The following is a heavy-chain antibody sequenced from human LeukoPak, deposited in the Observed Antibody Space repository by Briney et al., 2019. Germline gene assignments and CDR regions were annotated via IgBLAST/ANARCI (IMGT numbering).Heavy chain of an antibody. CDR1: GFTFSWYG. V-gene: IGHV3-33*01. CDR2: IWYDGSNK. D-gene: IGHD1-26*01. CDR3: ARDRPTGNYYSIDY. Sequence: GGSLILSCAASGFTFSWYGIHWVRQAPGKGLEWVALIWYDGSNKYYADSVKGRFTISRDNSKNMLYLQMNSLTAEDTAVYYCARDRPTGNYYSIDYWGRGTQVTVST. J-gene: IGHJ4*02.